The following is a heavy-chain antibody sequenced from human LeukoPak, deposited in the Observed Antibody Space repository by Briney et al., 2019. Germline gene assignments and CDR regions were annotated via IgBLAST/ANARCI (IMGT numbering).Heavy chain of an antibody. J-gene: IGHJ3*02. Sequence: PGGALKISLKGSGSSFTSYWIGWVRLMAGKGLEWMAIIYPGDSDTRYSPSFQGQVTISADKSINTAYLQWSSPKASDTAMYYCARRPSGYYDSSGYSRGDGAFDIWGQGTMVTVSS. D-gene: IGHD3-22*01. CDR1: GSSFTSYW. V-gene: IGHV5-51*01. CDR2: IYPGDSDT. CDR3: ARRPSGYYDSSGYSRGDGAFDI.